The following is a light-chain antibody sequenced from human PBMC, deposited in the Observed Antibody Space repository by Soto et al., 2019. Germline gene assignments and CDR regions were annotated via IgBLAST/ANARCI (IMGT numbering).Light chain of an antibody. CDR2: GNN. V-gene: IGLV1-40*01. CDR3: QSYDSSLSGSV. CDR1: SSNIGAGFD. J-gene: IGLJ2*01. Sequence: QSVLTQPPSVSGAPGQRVTIYCSGSSSNIGAGFDVHWYQQLPGTAPKLLIYGNNNRPSGVPYRFSGSKSGTSASLAITGLQAEDEADYYCQSYDSSLSGSVFGGGTKLTVL.